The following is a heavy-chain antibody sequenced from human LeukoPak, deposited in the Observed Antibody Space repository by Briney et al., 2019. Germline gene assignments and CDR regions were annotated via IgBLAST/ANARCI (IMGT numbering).Heavy chain of an antibody. D-gene: IGHD3-10*01. V-gene: IGHV1-2*02. CDR2: INPNSGAT. CDR1: GYTFTGYY. CDR3: AGQGITMVRGVIINGNWFDP. Sequence: ASVKVSCKASGYTFTGYYMHWVRQAPGQGLEWMGWINPNSGATNYAQKFQGRVTMTRDTSISTAYMELSRLRSDDTAVYYCAGQGITMVRGVIINGNWFDPWGQGTLVTVSS. J-gene: IGHJ5*02.